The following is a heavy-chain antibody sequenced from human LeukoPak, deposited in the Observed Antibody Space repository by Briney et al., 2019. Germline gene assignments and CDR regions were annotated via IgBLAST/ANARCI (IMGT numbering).Heavy chain of an antibody. D-gene: IGHD3-10*01. Sequence: GGFLRLSCAASGFTFSSYAMSWVRQAPGKGLEWVSAISGSGGSTYYADSVKGRFTISRDNSKNTLYLQMNSLRAEDTAVYYCAKARGYGSGSYYNVKGYYFDYWGQGTLVTVSS. CDR1: GFTFSSYA. V-gene: IGHV3-23*01. J-gene: IGHJ4*02. CDR2: ISGSGGST. CDR3: AKARGYGSGSYYNVKGYYFDY.